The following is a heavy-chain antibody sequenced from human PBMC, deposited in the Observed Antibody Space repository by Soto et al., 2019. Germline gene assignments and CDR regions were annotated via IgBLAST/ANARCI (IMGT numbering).Heavy chain of an antibody. CDR2: IHYSGST. CDR1: GGSISTYY. CDR3: AREYSSFEY. D-gene: IGHD6-19*01. V-gene: IGHV4-59*01. Sequence: QVQLQESGPGLVKPSETLSLTCTVSGGSISTYYWSWIRQPPGKGLEWIGYIHYSGSTSYNPPLNSRVTISVDTSKNQFSLKLSSVTAADPAVYYCAREYSSFEYWGQGILVSVSS. J-gene: IGHJ4*02.